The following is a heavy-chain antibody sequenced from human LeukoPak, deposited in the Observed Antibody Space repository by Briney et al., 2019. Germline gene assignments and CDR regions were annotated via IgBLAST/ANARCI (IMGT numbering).Heavy chain of an antibody. CDR3: ATDGAGFDT. J-gene: IGHJ5*02. Sequence: GGSLRLSCAASGFTFNDYYMSWIRQAPGKGLEWLSYINIGGTNTHYADSVKGRFTISRDNAKKSLCLEMNNLRAEDTAVYYCATDGAGFDTWGQGVLVTVSS. V-gene: IGHV3-11*01. CDR2: INIGGTNT. CDR1: GFTFNDYY.